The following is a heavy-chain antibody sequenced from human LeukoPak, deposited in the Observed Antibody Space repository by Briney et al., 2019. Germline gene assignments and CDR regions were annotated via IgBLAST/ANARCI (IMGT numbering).Heavy chain of an antibody. CDR3: ATDGAGFDT. J-gene: IGHJ5*02. Sequence: GGSLRLSCAASGFTFNDYYMSWIRQAPGKGLEWLSYINIGGTNTHYADSVKGRFTISRDNAKKSLCLEMNNLRAEDTAVYYCATDGAGFDTWGQGVLVTVSS. V-gene: IGHV3-11*01. CDR2: INIGGTNT. CDR1: GFTFNDYY.